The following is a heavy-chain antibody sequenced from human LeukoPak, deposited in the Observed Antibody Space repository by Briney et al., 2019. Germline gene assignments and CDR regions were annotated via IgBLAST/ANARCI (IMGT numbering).Heavy chain of an antibody. Sequence: PGGSLRLSCAASGFTFSSYWMSWVRQAPGKGLEWVANIKQDGSEKYYVDSVKGRFTISRDNAKNSLYLQMNSLRAEDTAVYYCAREGIAARPGYYYYYMDVWGKGTTVTVSS. CDR2: IKQDGSEK. D-gene: IGHD6-6*01. CDR1: GFTFSSYW. V-gene: IGHV3-7*01. J-gene: IGHJ6*03. CDR3: AREGIAARPGYYYYYMDV.